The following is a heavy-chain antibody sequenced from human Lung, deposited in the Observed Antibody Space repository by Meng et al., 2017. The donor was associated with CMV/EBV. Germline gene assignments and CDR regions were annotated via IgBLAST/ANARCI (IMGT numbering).Heavy chain of an antibody. CDR2: IYPGDSDT. CDR3: ARQDSYTNYYFDL. V-gene: IGHV5-51*01. D-gene: IGHD4-11*01. CDR1: GYSFTTHW. Sequence: GGSLRLXCKGSGYSFTTHWIGWVRQMPGKGLEWMGVIYPGDSDTTYSPSFQGRVTISADKSITTAYLQLRSLKASDTAVYYCARQDSYTNYYFDLWCRGTLVTVSS. J-gene: IGHJ4*02.